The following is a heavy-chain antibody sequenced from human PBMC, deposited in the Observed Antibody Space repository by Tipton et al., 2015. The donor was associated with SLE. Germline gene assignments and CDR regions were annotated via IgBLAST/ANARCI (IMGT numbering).Heavy chain of an antibody. CDR1: GYSISSGYY. CDR3: ARDPGETDAFDI. V-gene: IGHV4-38-2*02. Sequence: TLSLTCAVSGYSISSGYYWGWIRQPPGKGLEWIGSIYYSGSTYYNPSLKSRVTISVDTSKNQFSLKLSSVTAADTAVYYCARDPGETDAFDIWGQGTMVTVSS. D-gene: IGHD3-10*01. CDR2: IYYSGST. J-gene: IGHJ3*02.